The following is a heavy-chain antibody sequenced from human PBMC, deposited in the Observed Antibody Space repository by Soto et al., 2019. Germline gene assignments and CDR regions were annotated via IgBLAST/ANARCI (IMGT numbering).Heavy chain of an antibody. CDR2: ISSNGGST. CDR1: GFTFSSYA. J-gene: IGHJ5*02. CDR3: ARESCSGGNCYSGWFDP. V-gene: IGHV3-64*01. D-gene: IGHD2-15*01. Sequence: GGSLRLCCAASGFTFSSYAMHWVRQAPGKGLEYVSAISSNGGSTYYANFVKGRFTISRDNSKNTLYLQMGSLRAEDMAVYYCARESCSGGNCYSGWFDPWGQGTLVTVSS.